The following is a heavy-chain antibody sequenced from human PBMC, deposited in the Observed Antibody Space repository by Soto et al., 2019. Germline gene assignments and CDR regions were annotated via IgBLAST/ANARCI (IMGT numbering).Heavy chain of an antibody. CDR3: ARESEDLTSNFDY. V-gene: IGHV3-21*01. Sequence: GGSLRLSCAASGFTFTRYSMNWVRQAPGKGLEWVSSISSTTNYIYYADSMKGRFTVSRDNAKNSVYLEMNSLSAEGTAVYYCARESEDLTSNFDYWGQGTLVTVSS. J-gene: IGHJ4*02. CDR1: GFTFTRYS. CDR2: ISSTTNYI.